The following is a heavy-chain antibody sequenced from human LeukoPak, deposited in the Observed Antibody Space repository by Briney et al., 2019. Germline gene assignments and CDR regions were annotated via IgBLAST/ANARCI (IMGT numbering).Heavy chain of an antibody. D-gene: IGHD3-10*01. J-gene: IGHJ5*02. CDR1: GLTFNNYA. Sequence: SGGSLRLSCAVSGLTFNNYAMSWVRQAPGKGLEWVSGISGRGASKYYADSVKGRFTISRDNSKNTLYLQMNSLRAEDTAVYYCAKDSLNWFGESISWGQGTLVTVSS. V-gene: IGHV3-23*01. CDR3: AKDSLNWFGESIS. CDR2: ISGRGASK.